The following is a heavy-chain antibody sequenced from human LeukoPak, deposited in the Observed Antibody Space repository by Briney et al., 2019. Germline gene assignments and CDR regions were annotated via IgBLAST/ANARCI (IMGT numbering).Heavy chain of an antibody. CDR3: ASAREYCGSAECYEYFQH. V-gene: IGHV3-53*01. D-gene: IGHD2-21*01. Sequence: PGGSLRLSCAASGFTVGTNSMSWVRQSPGKGLEWVSVIYSGGSTYYADSVNGRFTISRDNSRTTLLLQMNSLRAEDAALYYCASAREYCGSAECYEYFQHWGQGTLVTVSS. CDR2: IYSGGST. CDR1: GFTVGTNS. J-gene: IGHJ1*01.